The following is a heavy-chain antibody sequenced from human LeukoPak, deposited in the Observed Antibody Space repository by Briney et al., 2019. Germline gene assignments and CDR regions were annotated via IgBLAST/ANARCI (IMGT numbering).Heavy chain of an antibody. CDR2: MNPNSGNT. CDR3: ARGRRAIVVIITTYSFDY. V-gene: IGHV1-8*01. J-gene: IGHJ4*02. D-gene: IGHD3-22*01. Sequence: ASVKVSCKSSGYTFTNYDIHWVRQATGQGLEWMGWMNPNSGNTGYAQKFQGRVAMTRNTSISTAYMELSSLRSEDTAVYFCARGRRAIVVIITTYSFDYWGQGTLVAVSS. CDR1: GYTFTNYD.